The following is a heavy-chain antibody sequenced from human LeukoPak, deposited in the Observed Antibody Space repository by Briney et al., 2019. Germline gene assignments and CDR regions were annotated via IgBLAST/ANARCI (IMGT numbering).Heavy chain of an antibody. CDR2: INSDGSST. V-gene: IGHV3-74*01. CDR1: GFTFSSYW. Sequence: GGSLRLSCAASGFTFSSYWMHWVRQAPGKGLVWVSRINSDGSSTIYADSVKGRFTISREKAKNKLYLQMNSLRAEDTAVYYCARADTAMVYDYFDYWGQGTLVTVSS. J-gene: IGHJ4*02. CDR3: ARADTAMVYDYFDY. D-gene: IGHD5-18*01.